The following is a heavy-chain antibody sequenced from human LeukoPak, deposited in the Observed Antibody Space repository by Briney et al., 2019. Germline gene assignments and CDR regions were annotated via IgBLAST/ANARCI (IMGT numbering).Heavy chain of an antibody. D-gene: IGHD3-10*01. V-gene: IGHV1-18*01. CDR2: ISAYNGNT. J-gene: IGHJ5*02. CDR3: ARDRGVTDNWFDP. Sequence: ASVKVSCKASGYTFTSYGISWVRQAPGQGLEWMGWISAYNGNTNYAQKLQGRVTMTTDTTTSTAHMELRSLRSDDTAVYYCARDRGVTDNWFDPWGQGTLVTVSS. CDR1: GYTFTSYG.